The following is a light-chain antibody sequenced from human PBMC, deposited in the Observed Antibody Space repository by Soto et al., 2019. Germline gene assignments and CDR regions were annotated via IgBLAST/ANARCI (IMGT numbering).Light chain of an antibody. Sequence: EIVMTQSHATLSLSPGERSTLSCMASQSVSRNLAWYQQKPGQPPRLLIYDASTRATGVPARFGGSGSGTEFTLTISGLQSEDFAVYYCQQYGDWPLATFGQGTKVDVK. V-gene: IGKV3-15*01. J-gene: IGKJ2*01. CDR1: QSVSRN. CDR3: QQYGDWPLAT. CDR2: DAS.